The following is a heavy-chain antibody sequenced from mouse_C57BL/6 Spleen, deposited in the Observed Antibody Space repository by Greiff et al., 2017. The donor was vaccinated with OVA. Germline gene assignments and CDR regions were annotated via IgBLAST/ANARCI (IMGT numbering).Heavy chain of an antibody. D-gene: IGHD4-1*01. J-gene: IGHJ1*03. Sequence: EVKLVESGPGLVKPSQSLSLTCSVTGYSITSGYYWNWIRQFPGNKLEWMGYISYDGSNNYNPSLKNRISITRDTSKNQFFLKLNSVTTEDTATYYCARGDWDGWYFDVWGTGTTVTVSS. CDR1: GYSITSGYY. V-gene: IGHV3-6*01. CDR3: ARGDWDGWYFDV. CDR2: ISYDGSN.